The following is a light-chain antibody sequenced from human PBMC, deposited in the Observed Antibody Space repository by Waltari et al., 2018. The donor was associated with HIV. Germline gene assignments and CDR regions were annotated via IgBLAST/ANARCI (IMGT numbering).Light chain of an antibody. J-gene: IGLJ3*02. Sequence: QSALTQPASLSGSPGQSITIPCTGTNNAVGVYNFVSWYQQHPDKAPKLVIFDVTKRPSGISSRFSGSKSANMASLTISGLQADDEAHYYCCSYTSSNSWVFGGGTKLTVL. CDR3: CSYTSSNSWV. V-gene: IGLV2-14*03. CDR2: DVT. CDR1: NNAVGVYNF.